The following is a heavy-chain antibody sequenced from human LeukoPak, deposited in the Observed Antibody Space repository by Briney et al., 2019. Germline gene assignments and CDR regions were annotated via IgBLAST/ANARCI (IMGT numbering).Heavy chain of an antibody. CDR1: GFTFSSYS. J-gene: IGHJ4*02. CDR3: AKEPPYCGGDCYFLLDY. CDR2: ISGGGGT. Sequence: GGSLRLSCAASGFTFSSYSMSWVRQAPGKGLEWVSGISGGGGTYYADSVKGRFTISRDNSKNTLYLQVNSPRAEDTGVYYCAKEPPYCGGDCYFLLDYWGQGTLVTVSS. D-gene: IGHD2-21*02. V-gene: IGHV3-23*01.